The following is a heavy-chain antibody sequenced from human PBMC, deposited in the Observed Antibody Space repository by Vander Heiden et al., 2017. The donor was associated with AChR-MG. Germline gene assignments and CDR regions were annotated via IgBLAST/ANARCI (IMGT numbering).Heavy chain of an antibody. CDR1: GITLGDYW. J-gene: IGHJ5*01. V-gene: IGHV3-74*01. D-gene: IGHD2-2*01. CDR2: INTDGTGT. CDR3: AGEVEPAAEGKIDF. Sequence: EVQLAESGGGLVQPGGSLSLSFYATGITLGDYWMHWVRLAPGKCLLWVARINTDGTGTNYEDSVKGRFTISRDNAKNTLFLEMNSLRAEDTAVYYCAGEVEPAAEGKIDFWGHGTLVTVSS.